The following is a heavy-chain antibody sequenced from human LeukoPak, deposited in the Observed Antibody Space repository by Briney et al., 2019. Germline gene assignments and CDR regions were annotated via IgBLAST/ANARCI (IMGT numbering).Heavy chain of an antibody. CDR3: TRGPSSNWSGLDF. CDR1: GFSFSGHW. J-gene: IGHJ4*02. D-gene: IGHD6-13*01. CDR2: ISPTGSTT. Sequence: GGSLRLSCAASGFSFSGHWMHWARQLPGKGLVWVSRISPTGSTTSYADSVKGRFTVSRDNAKNTLYLQVNNLRAEDTAVYYCTRGPSSNWSGLDFWGQGTLVTVSS. V-gene: IGHV3-74*01.